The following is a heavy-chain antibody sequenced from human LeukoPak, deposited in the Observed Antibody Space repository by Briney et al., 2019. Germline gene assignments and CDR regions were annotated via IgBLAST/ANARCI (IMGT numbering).Heavy chain of an antibody. CDR2: INPNSGGT. Sequence: ASVKVSCKASGYTFTGYYMHWVRQAPGQGLEWMGWINPNSGGTNYAQKFQGRVTMTRDTSISTAYMELSRLRSDDMAVYYCASYGSGSYQYYFDYWGQGTLVTVSS. CDR3: ASYGSGSYQYYFDY. J-gene: IGHJ4*02. D-gene: IGHD3-10*01. CDR1: GYTFTGYY. V-gene: IGHV1-2*02.